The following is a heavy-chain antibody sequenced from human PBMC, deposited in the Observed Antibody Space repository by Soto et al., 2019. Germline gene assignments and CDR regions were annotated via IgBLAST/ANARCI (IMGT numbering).Heavy chain of an antibody. D-gene: IGHD1-7*01. J-gene: IGHJ4*02. CDR3: ARGETGTSVGD. CDR2: SHRTGST. CDR1: GTSFTSNNW. Sequence: SETLSLTCPVTGTSFTSNNWWTYVRQPPGQALEWIVESHRTGSTNYDPSLKSRVTISLEKDENQFSLKVTSLTAADPAGYHCARGETGTSVGDGAQG. V-gene: IGHV4-4*02.